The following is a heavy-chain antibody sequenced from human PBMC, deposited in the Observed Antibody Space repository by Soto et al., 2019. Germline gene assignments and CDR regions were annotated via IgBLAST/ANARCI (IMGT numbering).Heavy chain of an antibody. J-gene: IGHJ5*02. D-gene: IGHD3-16*02. CDR1: GCTFSDYY. CDR2: ISSSGSTI. Sequence: GGSLRLSCAASGCTFSDYYMSWIRQAPGKGLEWVSYISSSGSTIYYADSVKGRFTISRDNAKNSLYLQMNSLRAEDTAVYYCARDRYPRRQNNWFDPWGQGTLVTVSS. V-gene: IGHV3-11*01. CDR3: ARDRYPRRQNNWFDP.